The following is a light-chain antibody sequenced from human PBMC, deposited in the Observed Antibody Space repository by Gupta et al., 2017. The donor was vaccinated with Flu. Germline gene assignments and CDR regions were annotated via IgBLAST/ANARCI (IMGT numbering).Light chain of an antibody. Sequence: DIQLTQSPSFLSASVGDRVTITCRASQGISSYLAWYQQKPGKAPELLIYGASTLQSGVPSRFSGSGSGTEFTLTISSRQPEDFATYYCQQVNSDPPWTFGQGTEVEIK. J-gene: IGKJ1*01. CDR2: GAS. CDR3: QQVNSDPPWT. V-gene: IGKV1-9*01. CDR1: QGISSY.